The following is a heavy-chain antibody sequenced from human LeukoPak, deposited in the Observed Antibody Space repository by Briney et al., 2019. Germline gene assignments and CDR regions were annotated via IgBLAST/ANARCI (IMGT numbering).Heavy chain of an antibody. CDR1: GGSFSGYY. CDR2: INRSGST. Sequence: PSETLSLTCAVYGGSFSGYYWSWIRQPPGKGLEWIGEINRSGSTNYNPSLKSRVTISVDTSKNQFSLKLSSVTAADTAVYYCARRGYTKPTDYWGQGTLVTVSS. V-gene: IGHV4-34*01. D-gene: IGHD3-16*02. J-gene: IGHJ4*02. CDR3: ARRGYTKPTDY.